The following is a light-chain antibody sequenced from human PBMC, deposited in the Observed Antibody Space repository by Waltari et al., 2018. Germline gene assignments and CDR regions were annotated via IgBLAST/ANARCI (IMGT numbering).Light chain of an antibody. CDR3: SSYISSSTLEL. CDR2: DVS. Sequence: QSALTQPASLSGSPGQSITISCTGTSSDVGGYNYVSWYQQHPGKAPKLMTYDVSNRPSGVSNRFSGSKSGNTAALTISGLQAEDEADYYCSSYISSSTLELFGGGTSLTVL. J-gene: IGLJ2*01. CDR1: SSDVGGYNY. V-gene: IGLV2-14*03.